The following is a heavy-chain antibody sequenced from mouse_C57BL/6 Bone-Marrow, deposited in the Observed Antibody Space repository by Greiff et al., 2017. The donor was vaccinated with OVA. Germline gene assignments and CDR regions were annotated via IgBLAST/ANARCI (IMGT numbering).Heavy chain of an antibody. Sequence: QVQLKQSGAELVKPGASVKMSCKASGYTFTSYWMQWVKQRPGQGLEWIGEIDPSDSYTNYNQKFKGKATLTVDTSSSTAYMQLSSLTSEDSAVYYCARGDGYYGNYWGQGTTLTVSS. CDR2: IDPSDSYT. CDR3: ARGDGYYGNY. V-gene: IGHV1-50*01. D-gene: IGHD2-3*01. J-gene: IGHJ2*01. CDR1: GYTFTSYW.